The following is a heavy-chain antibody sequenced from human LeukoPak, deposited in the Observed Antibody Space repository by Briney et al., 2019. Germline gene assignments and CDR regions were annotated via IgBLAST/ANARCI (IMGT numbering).Heavy chain of an antibody. Sequence: GGSLRLSCAASGFTFSSYGMHWVRQAPGKGLEWVAFIRYDGSNKYYADSVKGRFTISRDNSKNTLYLQMNSLRAEDTAVYYCAKDGNSGSYPGHYYYMDVWGKGTTVTVSS. J-gene: IGHJ6*03. CDR1: GFTFSSYG. V-gene: IGHV3-30*02. D-gene: IGHD1-26*01. CDR2: IRYDGSNK. CDR3: AKDGNSGSYPGHYYYMDV.